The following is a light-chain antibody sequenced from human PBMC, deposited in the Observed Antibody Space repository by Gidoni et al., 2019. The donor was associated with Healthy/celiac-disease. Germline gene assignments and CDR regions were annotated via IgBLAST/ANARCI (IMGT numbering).Light chain of an antibody. J-gene: IGKJ5*01. V-gene: IGKV1-5*03. CDR3: QQYDNLPQVT. CDR2: KAS. Sequence: DIQMTQSPSTLSASVGDRDTITCRASQSISYWLAWYQQKPGKAPKLLIYKASTLETGVPSRFGGSGSGTEFTLTISSLQPDDFATYYCQQYDNLPQVTFGQGTRLEIK. CDR1: QSISYW.